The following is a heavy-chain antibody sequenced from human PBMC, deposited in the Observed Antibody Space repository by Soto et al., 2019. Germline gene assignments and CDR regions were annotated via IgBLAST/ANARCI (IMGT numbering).Heavy chain of an antibody. J-gene: IGHJ5*02. V-gene: IGHV1-18*01. CDR3: ARTYYDIWTGYQIPDDNWFDP. CDR2: ISAYNGNT. CDR1: GYTFTSYG. D-gene: IGHD3-9*01. Sequence: QVQLVQSGAEVKKPGASVKVSCKASGYTFTSYGISWVRQAPGQGLEWMGWISAYNGNTNYAQKLQGRVTMTTDTSTSTAYMVRGGLRSDATAVYSCARTYYDIWTGYQIPDDNWFDPWGQGTLVTVSS.